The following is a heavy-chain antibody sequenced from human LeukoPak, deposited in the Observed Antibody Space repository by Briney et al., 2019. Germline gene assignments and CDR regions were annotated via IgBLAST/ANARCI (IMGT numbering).Heavy chain of an antibody. V-gene: IGHV3-11*01. D-gene: IGHD4-17*01. CDR3: ARDQLTTVTPI. J-gene: IGHJ4*02. Sequence: PGGSLRLSCAASGFTFSNVYMTWVRQARGKGLEWVSYISSSGSTIYYADSVKGRFTISRDNAKNSLYLQMNSLRAEDTAVYYCARDQLTTVTPIWGQGTLVTVSS. CDR2: ISSSGSTI. CDR1: GFTFSNVY.